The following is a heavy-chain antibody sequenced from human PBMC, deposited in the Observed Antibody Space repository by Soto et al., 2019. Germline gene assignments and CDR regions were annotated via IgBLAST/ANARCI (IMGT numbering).Heavy chain of an antibody. J-gene: IGHJ4*02. V-gene: IGHV1-2*02. CDR1: GYTFTSYY. D-gene: IGHD5-18*01. CDR3: ARGGYSFAVDY. CDR2: INPNSGGT. Sequence: QVQLVHSGAEVREPGASVRVSCKSSGYTFTSYYIHWVRQAPGQGLEWMGWINPNSGGTKYAQKCQGRVTMTRDTSIGTVYMELSSLRFDDTAVYYCARGGYSFAVDYWGQGTLVAVSS.